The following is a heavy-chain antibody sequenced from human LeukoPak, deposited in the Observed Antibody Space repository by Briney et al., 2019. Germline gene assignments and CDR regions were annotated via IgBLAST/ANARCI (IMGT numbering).Heavy chain of an antibody. J-gene: IGHJ3*02. CDR1: GGSISSGSYY. Sequence: PSKTLSLTCTVSGGSISSGSYYWSWIRQPAGKGLEWIGRIYTSGSTNYNPSLKSRVTISVNTSKNQFSLKLSSVTAADTAVYYCARDWGYCSSTSCFDAFDIWGQGTMVTVSS. CDR3: ARDWGYCSSTSCFDAFDI. V-gene: IGHV4-61*02. D-gene: IGHD2-2*01. CDR2: IYTSGST.